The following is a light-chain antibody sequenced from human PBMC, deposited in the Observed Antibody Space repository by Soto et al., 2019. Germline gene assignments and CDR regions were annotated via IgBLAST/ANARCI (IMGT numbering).Light chain of an antibody. CDR1: QSISSW. V-gene: IGKV1-5*03. Sequence: DIQMTQSPSTLSASVGDRVTITCRASQSISSWLAGYQQKPGKAPKLLIYKASSLESGVPSRFNGSGSGTEFPFTISILHPDDFASYYCQQYNSYSSWTFGQGTKVEIK. CDR2: KAS. CDR3: QQYNSYSSWT. J-gene: IGKJ1*01.